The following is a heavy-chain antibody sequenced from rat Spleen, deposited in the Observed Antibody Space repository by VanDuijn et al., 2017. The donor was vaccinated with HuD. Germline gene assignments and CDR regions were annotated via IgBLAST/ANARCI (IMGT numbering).Heavy chain of an antibody. V-gene: IGHV5-22*01. CDR3: ARFYDGYYHRVDY. Sequence: EVQLVESGGGLVQPGRSLKLSCAASGFTFSNYYMAWVRQAPKKGLEWVASISYEGTSTYYGDSVKGRFTISRDNAKSTLYLQMNSLRSEDTATYYCARFYDGYYHRVDYWGQGVMVTVSS. D-gene: IGHD1-12*03. J-gene: IGHJ2*01. CDR1: GFTFSNYY. CDR2: ISYEGTST.